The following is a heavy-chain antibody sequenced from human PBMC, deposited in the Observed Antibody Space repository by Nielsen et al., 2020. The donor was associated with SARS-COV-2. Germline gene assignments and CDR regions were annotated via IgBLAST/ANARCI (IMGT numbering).Heavy chain of an antibody. CDR2: ISYDGSNK. V-gene: IGHV3-30*18. CDR3: AKDSRRYCSSTSCYVGMDV. D-gene: IGHD2-2*01. Sequence: WLRQPPGKGLEWVAVISYDGSNKYYADSVKGRFTISRDNSKNTLYLQMNSLRAEDTAVYYCAKDSRRYCSSTSCYVGMDVWGQGTTVTVSS. J-gene: IGHJ6*02.